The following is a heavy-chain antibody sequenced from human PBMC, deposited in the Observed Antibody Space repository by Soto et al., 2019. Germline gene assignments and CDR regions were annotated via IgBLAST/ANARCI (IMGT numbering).Heavy chain of an antibody. J-gene: IGHJ6*02. D-gene: IGHD6-13*01. CDR3: ARPARRVAAAGTPNVGRYYYYGMDV. CDR1: GGSISSSSYY. Sequence: SETLSLTCTVSGGSISSSSYYWGWIRQPPGKGLEWIGSIYYSGSTYYNPSLKSRVTISVDTSKNQFSLKLSSVTAADTAVYYCARPARRVAAAGTPNVGRYYYYGMDVWGQGTTVTVSS. V-gene: IGHV4-39*01. CDR2: IYYSGST.